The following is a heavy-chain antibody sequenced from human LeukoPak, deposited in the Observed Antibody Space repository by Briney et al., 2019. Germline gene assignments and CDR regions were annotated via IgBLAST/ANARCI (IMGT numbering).Heavy chain of an antibody. Sequence: GGSLRLSCAAPGFTFRSYWMSWVCQAPGKGLEWVANIKQDGSEKYYVDSVKGRFTISRDNAKKSLYLQMNSLRAEDTAIYYCARDGAPFDFWGQGTLVTVSS. CDR1: GFTFRSYW. D-gene: IGHD4-17*01. CDR2: IKQDGSEK. CDR3: ARDGAPFDF. V-gene: IGHV3-7*01. J-gene: IGHJ4*02.